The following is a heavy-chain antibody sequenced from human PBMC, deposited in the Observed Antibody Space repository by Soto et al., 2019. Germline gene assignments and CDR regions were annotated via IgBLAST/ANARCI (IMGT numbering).Heavy chain of an antibody. V-gene: IGHV4-34*01. J-gene: IGHJ5*02. Sequence: QVQLQQWGAGLLKPSETLSLTCAVYGGSFSGYYWSWIRQPPGKGLEWIGEINHCGSTNYNPSLKGRVTISVDTSKNQFSLKLSSVTAADTAVYYCARRSAAGPWGQGTLVTVSS. CDR2: INHCGST. CDR1: GGSFSGYY. CDR3: ARRSAAGP. D-gene: IGHD6-25*01.